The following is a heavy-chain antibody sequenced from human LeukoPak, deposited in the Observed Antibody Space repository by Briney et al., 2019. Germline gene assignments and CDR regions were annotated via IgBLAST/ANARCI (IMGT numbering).Heavy chain of an antibody. CDR1: GYTFTSFD. D-gene: IGHD7-27*01. J-gene: IGHJ4*02. CDR3: ARGPPNWGMVGY. Sequence: ASVTVSCKASGYTFTSFDFNWVRQATGQGLEWMGWMKSNNGHTGYAQKFQGRVTMTRDTSISTAYMELSSLTFEDTAVYYCARGPPNWGMVGYWGQGTLVTVSS. V-gene: IGHV1-8*01. CDR2: MKSNNGHT.